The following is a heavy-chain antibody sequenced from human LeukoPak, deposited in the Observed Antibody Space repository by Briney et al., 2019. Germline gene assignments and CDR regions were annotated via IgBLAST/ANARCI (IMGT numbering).Heavy chain of an antibody. J-gene: IGHJ4*02. CDR1: GGSISSSNW. D-gene: IGHD3-10*01. CDR2: IYHSGST. Sequence: SETLSLTCAVSGGSISSSNWWSWVRQPPGKGLEWIGEIYHSGSTNYNPSLKSRVTISVDKSKNQFSLKLSSVTAADTAVYYCARGDYYGSGSSSFGFDYWGQGTLVTVSS. CDR3: ARGDYYGSGSSSFGFDY. V-gene: IGHV4-4*02.